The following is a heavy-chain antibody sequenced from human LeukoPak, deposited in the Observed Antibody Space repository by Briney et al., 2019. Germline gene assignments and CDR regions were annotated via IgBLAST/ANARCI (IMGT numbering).Heavy chain of an antibody. D-gene: IGHD6-19*01. CDR2: ISYDGSNK. V-gene: IGHV3-30-3*01. Sequence: GRSLRLSCAASGFTFSSYAMHWVRQAPGKGLEWVAVISYDGSNKYYADSVKGRFTISRDNSRNTLYLQMNSLRAEDTAVYYCARTPVAGTGFWFDPWGQGTLVTVSS. J-gene: IGHJ5*02. CDR3: ARTPVAGTGFWFDP. CDR1: GFTFSSYA.